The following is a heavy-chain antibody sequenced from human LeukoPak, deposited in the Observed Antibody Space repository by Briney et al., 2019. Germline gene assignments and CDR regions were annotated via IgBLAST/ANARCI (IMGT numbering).Heavy chain of an antibody. CDR2: IRYDGSNK. CDR3: ARGGGDSSGWYYFDY. J-gene: IGHJ4*02. Sequence: GGSLRLSCAASGFTFSSYGMHWVRQAPGKGLEWVAFIRYDGSNKYYADSVKGRFTISRDNSKNTLYLQMNSLRAEDTAVYYCARGGGDSSGWYYFDYWGQGTLVTVSS. V-gene: IGHV3-30*02. D-gene: IGHD6-19*01. CDR1: GFTFSSYG.